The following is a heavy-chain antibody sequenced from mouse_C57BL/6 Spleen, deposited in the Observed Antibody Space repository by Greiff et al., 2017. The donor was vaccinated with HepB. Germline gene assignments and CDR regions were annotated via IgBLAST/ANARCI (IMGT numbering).Heavy chain of an antibody. J-gene: IGHJ4*01. CDR1: GFTFSSYG. V-gene: IGHV5-6*01. D-gene: IGHD3-2*02. CDR3: ARHETAQATSAMDY. CDR2: ISSGGSYT. Sequence: EVKLVESGGDLVKPGGSLKLSCAASGFTFSSYGMSWVRQTPDKRLEWVATISSGGSYTYYPDSVKGRFTISRDNAKNTLYLQMSSLKSEDTAMYYCARHETAQATSAMDYWGQGTSVTVSS.